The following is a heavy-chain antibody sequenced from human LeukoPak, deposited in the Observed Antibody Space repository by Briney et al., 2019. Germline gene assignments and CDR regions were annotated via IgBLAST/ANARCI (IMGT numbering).Heavy chain of an antibody. CDR1: GYTFTGYY. CDR2: IDPDSGDT. J-gene: IGHJ5*02. D-gene: IGHD6-13*01. CDR3: ALIRYSSSRVDP. Sequence: AASVKVSCKASGYTFTGYYIHWVRQDPGQGLEWMGWIDPDSGDTNYAQKFQGRVTMTRDTSISTAYMELSRLRSDDTAVYYCALIRYSSSRVDPWGQGTLVTVSS. V-gene: IGHV1-2*02.